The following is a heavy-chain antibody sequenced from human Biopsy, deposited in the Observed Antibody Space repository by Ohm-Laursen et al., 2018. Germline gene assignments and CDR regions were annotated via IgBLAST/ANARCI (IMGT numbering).Heavy chain of an antibody. CDR3: VRGVDYYDPYHYYALDV. CDR2: INHSGRT. CDR1: GESFNGYY. D-gene: IGHD3-22*01. V-gene: IGHV4-34*01. J-gene: IGHJ6*02. Sequence: GTLSLTWAVYGESFNGYYWSWIRQTPGKGLEWIGEINHSGRTNYNPSLKSRVTISVDMSKNQFSLKVRSVTAADTAVYYCVRGVDYYDPYHYYALDVWGQGTTVTVSS.